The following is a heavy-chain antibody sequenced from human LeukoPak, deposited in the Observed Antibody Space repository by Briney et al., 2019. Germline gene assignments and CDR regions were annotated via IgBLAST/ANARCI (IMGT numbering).Heavy chain of an antibody. Sequence: PGGSLRLSCAASGFXFSSYGIHWVRQAPGKGLEWVAVISYDGSNKYYADSVKGRFTISRDNSKNTLYLQMSSLRAEDTAVYYCVKGVRGYYDFWSGYYDFDYWGQGTLVTVSS. D-gene: IGHD3-3*01. CDR3: VKGVRGYYDFWSGYYDFDY. CDR1: GFXFSSYG. J-gene: IGHJ4*02. V-gene: IGHV3-30*18. CDR2: ISYDGSNK.